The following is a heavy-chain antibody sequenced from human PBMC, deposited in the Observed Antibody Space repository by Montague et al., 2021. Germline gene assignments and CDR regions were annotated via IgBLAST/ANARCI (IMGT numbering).Heavy chain of an antibody. Sequence: SLRLSCAPSGFTFSSYAMHWVRQAPGRGLEWVAVISYDGIKEYYADSVRGRFTISRDNSNNTLYMQMNSLRAEDTATYYCARASSYGKSSYYYMDVWGRGTTVTVSS. V-gene: IGHV3-30-3*01. CDR3: ARASSYGKSSYYYMDV. CDR2: ISYDGIKE. D-gene: IGHD4-17*01. J-gene: IGHJ6*03. CDR1: GFTFSSYA.